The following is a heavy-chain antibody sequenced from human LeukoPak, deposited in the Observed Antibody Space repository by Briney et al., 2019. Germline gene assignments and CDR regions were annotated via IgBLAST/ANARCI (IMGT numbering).Heavy chain of an antibody. Sequence: ASVKVSCKASGYTFTAYFMHWVRQAPGQGLEWMGGIIPIFGTANYAQKFQGRVTITAGESTSTAYMELSSLRSEDTAVYYCARDRGYCSSTSCYAPFDYWGQGTLVTVSS. V-gene: IGHV1-69*13. CDR3: ARDRGYCSSTSCYAPFDY. CDR2: IIPIFGTA. J-gene: IGHJ4*02. D-gene: IGHD2-2*01. CDR1: GYTFTAYF.